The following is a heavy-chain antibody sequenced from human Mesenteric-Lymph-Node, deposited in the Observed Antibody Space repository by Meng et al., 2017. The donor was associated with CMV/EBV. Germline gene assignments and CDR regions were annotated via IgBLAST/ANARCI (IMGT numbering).Heavy chain of an antibody. CDR3: AKIGNDYDSSGYSNGDF. Sequence: GESLKISCAASGFTFSSYGMHWVRQAPGKGLEWVAFIRYDGSNKYYADSVKGRFTISRDNSKNTLYLQMNSLRAEDTAVYYCAKIGNDYDSSGYSNGDFWGQGTTVTVSS. D-gene: IGHD3-22*01. J-gene: IGHJ6*02. CDR1: GFTFSSYG. V-gene: IGHV3-30*02. CDR2: IRYDGSNK.